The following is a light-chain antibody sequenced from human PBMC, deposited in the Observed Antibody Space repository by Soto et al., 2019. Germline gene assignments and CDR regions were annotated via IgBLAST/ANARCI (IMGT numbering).Light chain of an antibody. CDR3: QQRSNWPIN. Sequence: EIVLTQSPATLSLSPGERATLSCRASQSVYSYLAWYQQKPGQAPRRLIYDASNRATGIPARFRGSGSGTDFTLTISSLEPEDFAVYYCQQRSNWPINFGQGTRLEI. CDR2: DAS. V-gene: IGKV3-11*01. CDR1: QSVYSY. J-gene: IGKJ5*01.